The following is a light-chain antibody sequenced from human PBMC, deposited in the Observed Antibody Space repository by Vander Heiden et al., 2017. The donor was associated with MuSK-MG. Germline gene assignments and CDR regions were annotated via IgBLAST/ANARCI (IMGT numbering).Light chain of an antibody. J-gene: IGLJ3*02. CDR2: DVN. CDR3: NSYTNSGTCV. Sequence: QSALTQPASVSGSPGPSITISCTGTSSDIGGYSYVSWYQQHPGKVPKVIIYDVNERPSGVSTRFSGSKSGTTAFLTISGLQAEDEADYYCNSYTNSGTCVFGGGTKVTVL. V-gene: IGLV2-14*01. CDR1: SSDIGGYSY.